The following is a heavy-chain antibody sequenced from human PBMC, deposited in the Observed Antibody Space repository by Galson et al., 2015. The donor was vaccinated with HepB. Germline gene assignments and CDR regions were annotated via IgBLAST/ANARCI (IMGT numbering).Heavy chain of an antibody. J-gene: IGHJ4*02. D-gene: IGHD5-12*01. Sequence: SLRLSCAASGFTFSTYTMHWVRQAPGKGLEYVSGISSNGGRRYHADSVKGRFTISRDNSKNTLYFQMSSLRVEDTAVYYCVRGSDSGYDYFGFIDFWGQGALVTVSS. CDR2: ISSNGGRR. CDR1: GFTFSTYT. V-gene: IGHV3-64D*06. CDR3: VRGSDSGYDYFGFIDF.